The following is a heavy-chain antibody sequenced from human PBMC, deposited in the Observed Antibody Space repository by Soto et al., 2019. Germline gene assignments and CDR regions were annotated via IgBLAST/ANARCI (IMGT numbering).Heavy chain of an antibody. V-gene: IGHV3-23*01. CDR1: GFSFSSFA. CDR3: ARAEDDYGDQDHFDF. CDR2: IGGSGSST. J-gene: IGHJ4*02. D-gene: IGHD4-17*01. Sequence: VQLLESGGGLVHPGGSLRLSCEASGFSFSSFAMSWVRQAPGKGLEWVSGIGGSGSSTYYADSVKGRFTISRDNSQNTLYLQMNSLRVEDTAVYYCARAEDDYGDQDHFDFWGQGTLVTVSS.